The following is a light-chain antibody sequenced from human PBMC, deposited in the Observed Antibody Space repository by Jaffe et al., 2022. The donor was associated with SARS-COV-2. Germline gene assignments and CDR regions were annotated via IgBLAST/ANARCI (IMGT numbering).Light chain of an antibody. V-gene: IGLV2-14*01. Sequence: QSALTQPASVSGSPGQSITISCTGTSSDIGYNYVSWYQQHPGKAPKLMIYDVSDRPSGVSTRFSGSKSGNTASLTISGLQAEDEGDYYCSSFTTSGTYVVFGGGTKLTVL. CDR1: SSDIGYNY. CDR3: SSFTTSGTYVV. CDR2: DVS. J-gene: IGLJ2*01.